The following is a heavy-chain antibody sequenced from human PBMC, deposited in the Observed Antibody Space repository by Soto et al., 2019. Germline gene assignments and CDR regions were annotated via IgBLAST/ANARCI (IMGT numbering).Heavy chain of an antibody. J-gene: IGHJ4*02. Sequence: SETLSLTCTVSGGSVSTKSYFWGWIRQPPGKGLEWIGSIYYSGTAFYNPSLKSRVTISVDTSNNQFSLKLTSVTAADTAVYSCARLRSYNWNYSDDCWGQGTLVTVSS. CDR3: ARLRSYNWNYSDDC. V-gene: IGHV4-39*01. CDR2: IYYSGTA. D-gene: IGHD1-7*01. CDR1: GGSVSTKSYF.